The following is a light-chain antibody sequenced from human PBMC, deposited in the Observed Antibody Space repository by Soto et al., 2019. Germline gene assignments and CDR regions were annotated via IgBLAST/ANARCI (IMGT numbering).Light chain of an antibody. J-gene: IGKJ4*01. CDR3: QQRSNWQIT. Sequence: EIVLTQSPVTLSLSPGERATLSCRASQSVSSYLVWYQQKPGQAPRLLIYDASNRATGIPARFSGSGSGTDFTLTISSLEPEDFAVYYCQQRSNWQITFGGGTKVEIK. V-gene: IGKV3-11*01. CDR1: QSVSSY. CDR2: DAS.